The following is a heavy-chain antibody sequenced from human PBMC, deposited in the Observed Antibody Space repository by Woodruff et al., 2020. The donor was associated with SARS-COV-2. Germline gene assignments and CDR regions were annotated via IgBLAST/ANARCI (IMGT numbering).Heavy chain of an antibody. D-gene: IGHD1-26*01. CDR2: IYYSGST. Sequence: GLEWSAYIYYSGSTYYNPSLKSRVTISVDTSKNQFSLKLSSVTAADTAVYYCARAPNHYLRSPPDYWGQGTLVTVSS. J-gene: IGHJ4*02. V-gene: IGHV4-30-4*01. CDR3: ARAPNHYLRSPPDY.